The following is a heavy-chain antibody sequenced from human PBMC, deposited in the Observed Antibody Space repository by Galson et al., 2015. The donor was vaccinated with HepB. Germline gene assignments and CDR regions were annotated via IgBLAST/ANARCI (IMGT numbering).Heavy chain of an antibody. Sequence: SLRLSCAASGFTFSSHSMNWVRQAPGKGLEWVSSISSSSSYIYYADSVKGRFTISRDNAKNSLYLQMNSLRAEDTAVYYCASGYCSSTSCYLYYFDYWGQGALVTVSS. V-gene: IGHV3-21*01. CDR1: GFTFSSHS. D-gene: IGHD2-2*01. CDR2: ISSSSSYI. J-gene: IGHJ4*02. CDR3: ASGYCSSTSCYLYYFDY.